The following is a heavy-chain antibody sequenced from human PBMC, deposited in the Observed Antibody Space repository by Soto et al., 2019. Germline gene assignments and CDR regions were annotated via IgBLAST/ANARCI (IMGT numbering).Heavy chain of an antibody. CDR2: ISWDGSTK. D-gene: IGHD2-2*01. CDR1: GFTFSSYA. Sequence: QVQLVESGGGVVQPGRSLRLSCAASGFTFSSYAMHWVRQAPGEGLEWLAVISWDGSTKYYADSVKGRFTISRDQSKSTFYLQMTSLRVEDTAVYYCGRLTGSTPVSFDSGGQETWSPSPQ. CDR3: GRLTGSTPVSFDS. J-gene: IGHJ4*01. V-gene: IGHV3-30-3*01.